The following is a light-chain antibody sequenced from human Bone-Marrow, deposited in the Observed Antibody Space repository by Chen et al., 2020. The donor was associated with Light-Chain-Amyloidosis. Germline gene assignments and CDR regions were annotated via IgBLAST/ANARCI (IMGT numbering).Light chain of an antibody. CDR2: EDD. J-gene: IGLJ3*02. CDR1: SGSIDTNF. Sequence: NFMLPQPHSVSESPAQRVIISCTRSSGSIDTNFLHWYHQRPGSSPTTVIYEDDQRPSGVPDRFSGSIDRSANSASLTSSGLKTEDEADYDCQSYQGSSQGVFGGGTKLTVL. V-gene: IGLV6-57*01. CDR3: QSYQGSSQGV.